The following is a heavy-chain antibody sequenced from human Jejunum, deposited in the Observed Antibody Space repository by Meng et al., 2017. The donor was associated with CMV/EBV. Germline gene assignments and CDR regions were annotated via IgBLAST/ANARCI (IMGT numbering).Heavy chain of an antibody. CDR1: GFTFSSSW. Sequence: ASGFTFSSSWMTWVRQVPGKGLEWVANIKPDGGERYYVESVKGRFTISRNNAKNSLFLQMDGLRAEDTAVYYCARQKCGGDCDMDVWGQGTTVTVSS. V-gene: IGHV3-7*01. D-gene: IGHD2-21*01. CDR2: IKPDGGER. CDR3: ARQKCGGDCDMDV. J-gene: IGHJ6*02.